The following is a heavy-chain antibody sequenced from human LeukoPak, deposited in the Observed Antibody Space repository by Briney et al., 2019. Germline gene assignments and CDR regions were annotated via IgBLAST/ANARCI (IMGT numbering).Heavy chain of an antibody. J-gene: IGHJ3*02. CDR2: IWYDGSNK. CDR1: GFTFSSYG. Sequence: GRSLRLSCAASGFTFSSYGMHWVRQAPGKGLEWVAVIWYDGSNKYYADSVKGRFTISRDNSKNTLYLQMNCLRAEDTAVYYCASIAAVSDAFDIWGQGTMVTVSS. D-gene: IGHD6-13*01. CDR3: ASIAAVSDAFDI. V-gene: IGHV3-33*01.